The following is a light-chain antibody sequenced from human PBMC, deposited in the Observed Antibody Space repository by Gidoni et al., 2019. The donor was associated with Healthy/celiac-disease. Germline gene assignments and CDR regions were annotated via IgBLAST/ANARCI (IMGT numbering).Light chain of an antibody. J-gene: IGLJ2*01. V-gene: IGLV3-21*04. CDR3: QVWDSSSDHPRVV. CDR1: NIGSKS. Sequence: SYVLTQPPSVSVAPGKTARITCGGNNIGSKSVHWYQQKPGQAPVLFIYYDRDRPPGIPERFSGSNSGNTATLTISRVEAGDEADYYCQVWDSSSDHPRVVFGGGTKLTVL. CDR2: YDR.